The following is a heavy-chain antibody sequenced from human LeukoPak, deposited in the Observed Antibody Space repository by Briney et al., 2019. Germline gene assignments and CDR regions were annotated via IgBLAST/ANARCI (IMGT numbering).Heavy chain of an antibody. V-gene: IGHV4-61*02. CDR3: ARWGSGWYRSEYYYYYMDV. J-gene: IGHJ6*03. CDR2: IYTSGST. Sequence: SETLSLTCTVSGGSISSGSYYWSWIRQPAGKGLEWIGRIYTSGSTNYNPSLKSRVTISVDTSKNQFSLKLSSVTAAGTAVYYCARWGSGWYRSEYYYYYMDVWGKGTTVTVSS. CDR1: GGSISSGSYY. D-gene: IGHD6-19*01.